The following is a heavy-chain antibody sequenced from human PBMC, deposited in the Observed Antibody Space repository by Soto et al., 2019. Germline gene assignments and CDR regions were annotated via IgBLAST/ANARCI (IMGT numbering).Heavy chain of an antibody. D-gene: IGHD2-2*01. CDR3: ARGYCSSTSCYRGRRWFDP. J-gene: IGHJ5*02. CDR1: GGSISSSSYY. CDR2: IYYSGST. Sequence: SETLSLTCTVSGGSISSSSYYWGWIRQPPGKGLEWIGSIYYSGSTYYNPSLKSRVTISVDTSKNQFSLKLSSVTAADTAVYYCARGYCSSTSCYRGRRWFDPWGQGTLVTVSS. V-gene: IGHV4-39*01.